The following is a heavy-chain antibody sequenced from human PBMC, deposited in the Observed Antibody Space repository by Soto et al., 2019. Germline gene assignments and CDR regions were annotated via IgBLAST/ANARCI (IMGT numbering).Heavy chain of an antibody. CDR2: ISYDGSNK. V-gene: IGHV3-30-3*01. CDR1: GFTFSSYA. D-gene: IGHD3-22*01. J-gene: IGHJ6*02. Sequence: QVQLVESGGGVVQPGRSLRLSCAASGFTFSSYAMHWVRQAPGKGLEWVAVISYDGSNKYYADSVKGRFTISRDNSKNTLYLQMNSLRAEDTAVYYCAREEITMIVGDYYYGMDVWGQGTTVTVSS. CDR3: AREEITMIVGDYYYGMDV.